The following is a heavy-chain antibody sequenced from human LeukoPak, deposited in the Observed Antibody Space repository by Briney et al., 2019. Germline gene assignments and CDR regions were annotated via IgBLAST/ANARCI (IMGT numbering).Heavy chain of an antibody. D-gene: IGHD3-3*01. CDR3: ARDLMGYDFWSGYYTDNWFDP. V-gene: IGHV4-39*07. CDR2: IYYSGST. J-gene: IGHJ5*02. CDR1: GGSISSSSYY. Sequence: SETLSLTCTVSGGSISSSSYYWGWIRQPPGKGLEWIGSIYYSGSTYYNPSLKSRVTISVDTSKNQFSLKLSSVTAADTAVYYCARDLMGYDFWSGYYTDNWFDPWGQGTLVTVSS.